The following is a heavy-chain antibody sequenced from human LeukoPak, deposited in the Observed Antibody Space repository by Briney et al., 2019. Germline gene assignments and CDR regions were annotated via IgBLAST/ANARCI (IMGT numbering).Heavy chain of an antibody. CDR2: ISYDGSDK. CDR3: ARYDYMDV. CDR1: GFTFRSYA. J-gene: IGHJ6*03. Sequence: SGGSLRLSCAASGFTFRSYAMHWVRLAPGKGLEWVAFISYDGSDKYYADSVKGRFSISRDNSNNTLYLQMNSLRAEDTVVYYCARYDYMDVWGKGTTVTVSS. V-gene: IGHV3-30*04.